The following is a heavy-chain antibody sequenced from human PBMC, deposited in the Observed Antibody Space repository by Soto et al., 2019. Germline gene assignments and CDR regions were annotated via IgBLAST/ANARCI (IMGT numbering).Heavy chain of an antibody. Sequence: SETLSLTCTVSGGSISSSYWSWIRQPPGKGLECISYIHYSGTTNYNPSLKSRVTISGDTSKNQVSLKLASVTAADTAVYYCARHSPYYGMDVWGQGTTVTVSS. V-gene: IGHV4-59*01. CDR3: ARHSPYYGMDV. J-gene: IGHJ6*02. CDR1: GGSISSSY. CDR2: IHYSGTT.